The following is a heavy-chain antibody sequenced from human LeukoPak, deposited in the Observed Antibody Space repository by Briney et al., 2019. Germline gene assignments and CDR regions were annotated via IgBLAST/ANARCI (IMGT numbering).Heavy chain of an antibody. J-gene: IGHJ4*02. CDR1: GVSISSYY. D-gene: IGHD3-22*01. V-gene: IGHV4-59*13. CDR2: VSFSGIT. Sequence: SETLSLTCTVTGVSISSYYRSWIRQPPGRGLEWIGYVSFSGITNLNPSLKSRVTMSGDTSKNQFSLRLLSVTAADTAVYFCASYSYDTSGYYYAFGYWGQGLLVTVSS. CDR3: ASYSYDTSGYYYAFGY.